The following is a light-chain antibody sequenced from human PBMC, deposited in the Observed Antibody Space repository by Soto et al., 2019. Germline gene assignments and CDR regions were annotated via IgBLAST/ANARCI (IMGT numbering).Light chain of an antibody. CDR3: CSYVRGGTVI. J-gene: IGLJ2*01. CDR1: SSDIGGYDH. Sequence: QSALTQPPSASGSPGQSVTISCTGTSSDIGGYDHVSWYQQHPGKAPKLMIYDDSKRPSGVSNRFSGSKSVNTASLTISGLQAEDEADYYCCSYVRGGTVIFGGGTKLTVL. V-gene: IGLV2-23*01. CDR2: DDS.